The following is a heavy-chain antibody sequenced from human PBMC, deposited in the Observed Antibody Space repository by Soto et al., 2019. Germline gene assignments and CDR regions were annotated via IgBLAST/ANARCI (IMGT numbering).Heavy chain of an antibody. CDR2: ISSGSKTI. V-gene: IGHV3-48*02. Sequence: GGSLRLSCAASGFTFSGYSVNWVRQAPGKGLEWVSYISSGSKTIYYAEPVKGRSTVSRDNARNSQYLQMNSLRDEDTAVYYCAREDILGVRSFDYWGQGTLVTAPQ. J-gene: IGHJ4*02. CDR3: AREDILGVRSFDY. D-gene: IGHD3-9*01. CDR1: GFTFSGYS.